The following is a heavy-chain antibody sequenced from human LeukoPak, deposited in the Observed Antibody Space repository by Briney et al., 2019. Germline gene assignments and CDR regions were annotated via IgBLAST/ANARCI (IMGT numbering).Heavy chain of an antibody. Sequence: PSETLSLTCAVYGGSFSGYYWSWIRQPPGKGLEWIGEINHSGNTNYNPSLKSRVTISVDTSKNQFSLKLTSVTAADTAVYYCARHPFSAPFDYWGQGILVTVSS. D-gene: IGHD6-19*01. CDR2: INHSGNT. CDR1: GGSFSGYY. CDR3: ARHPFSAPFDY. V-gene: IGHV4-34*01. J-gene: IGHJ4*02.